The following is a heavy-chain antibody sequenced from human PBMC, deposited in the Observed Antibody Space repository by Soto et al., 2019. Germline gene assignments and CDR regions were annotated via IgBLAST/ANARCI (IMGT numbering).Heavy chain of an antibody. CDR2: IIPILGIA. CDR1: RGTFSSYT. J-gene: IGHJ3*02. Sequence: QVQLVQSGAEVKKPGSSVKVSCKASRGTFSSYTISWVRQAPGQGLEWMGRIIPILGIANYAQKLQGRVTITADKSTSTAYMELSSLRSEDTAVYYCASELPSSRHAFDIGGQGTMVTVSS. V-gene: IGHV1-69*02. D-gene: IGHD3-10*01. CDR3: ASELPSSRHAFDI.